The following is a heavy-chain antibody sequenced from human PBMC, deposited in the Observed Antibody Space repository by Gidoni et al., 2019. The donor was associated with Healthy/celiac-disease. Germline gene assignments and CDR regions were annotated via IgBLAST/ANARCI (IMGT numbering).Heavy chain of an antibody. J-gene: IGHJ5*02. CDR3: ARAVVDTAMVSVGWFDP. CDR2: TYHSGST. Sequence: QVQLQESGPGLVKPSGTLSLTCAVSGGSLSSSNWWSWVRQTPGKGLEWIGETYHSGSTNSNPSLKSRVTISVDKSKNQFSLKLSSVTAADTAVYYCARAVVDTAMVSVGWFDPWGQGTLVTVSS. D-gene: IGHD5-18*01. V-gene: IGHV4-4*02. CDR1: GGSLSSSNW.